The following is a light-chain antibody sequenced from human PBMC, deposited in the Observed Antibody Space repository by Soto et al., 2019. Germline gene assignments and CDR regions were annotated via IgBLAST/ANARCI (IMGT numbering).Light chain of an antibody. CDR2: WAS. CDR3: QQYYSTTPLT. J-gene: IGKJ4*01. Sequence: DIVMTQSPDSLTVSLGERATINCKSSQSVFYSSNNKNYLAWYQQKPGQPPKLLIYWASIRESGVPDRFSGSGSGTDFTLTISSLQAEDVAVYYCQQYYSTTPLTFGGGTKVEIK. V-gene: IGKV4-1*01. CDR1: QSVFYSSNNKNY.